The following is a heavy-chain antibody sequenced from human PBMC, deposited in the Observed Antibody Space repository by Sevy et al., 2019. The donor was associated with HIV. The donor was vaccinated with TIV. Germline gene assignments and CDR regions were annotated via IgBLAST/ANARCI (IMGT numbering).Heavy chain of an antibody. J-gene: IGHJ5*02. V-gene: IGHV3-7*01. CDR1: GFTFSSYW. D-gene: IGHD3-10*01. CDR3: ARDYYGSGSYYEQYNWFDP. Sequence: GGSLRLSCAASGFTFSSYWMSWVRQAPGKGLEWVTNIKQDGSEKYYVDSVKGRFTISRDNAKNSLYLQMNSLRAEDTAVYYCARDYYGSGSYYEQYNWFDPWGQGTLVTVSS. CDR2: IKQDGSEK.